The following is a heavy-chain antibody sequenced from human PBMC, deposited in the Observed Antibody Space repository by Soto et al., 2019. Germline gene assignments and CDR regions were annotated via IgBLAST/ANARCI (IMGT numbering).Heavy chain of an antibody. CDR3: ARRGYSYGYFDY. V-gene: IGHV4-31*03. CDR2: IYYSGST. J-gene: IGHJ4*02. Sequence: QVQLQESGPGLVKPSQTLSLTCTVSGGSISSGGYYWSWIRQHPGKGLEWIGYIYYSGSTYYNPSLKSRVTISVDRSKNQVSLKRSSVTAADTAVYYCARRGYSYGYFDYWGQGTLVTVSS. CDR1: GGSISSGGYY. D-gene: IGHD5-18*01.